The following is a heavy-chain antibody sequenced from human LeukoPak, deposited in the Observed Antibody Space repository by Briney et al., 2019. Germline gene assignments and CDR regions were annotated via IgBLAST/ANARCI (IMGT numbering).Heavy chain of an antibody. CDR1: GGPISSSSYY. Sequence: PSETLSLTCTVSGGPISSSSYYWGWIRQPPGKGLEWIGSIYYSGSTYYNPSLKSRVTISVDTSKNQFSLKLSSVTAADTAVYYCASYMVRGIDYWGQGTLVTVSS. CDR2: IYYSGST. D-gene: IGHD3-10*01. J-gene: IGHJ4*02. CDR3: ASYMVRGIDY. V-gene: IGHV4-39*01.